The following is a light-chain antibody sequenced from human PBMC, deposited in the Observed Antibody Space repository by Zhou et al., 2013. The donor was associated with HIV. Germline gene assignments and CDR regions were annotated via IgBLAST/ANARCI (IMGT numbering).Light chain of an antibody. CDR2: DAS. CDR1: QSVGYY. CDR3: QQYNKWPLYT. Sequence: EIVMTQSPATLSVSPGERASLSCRASQSVGYYLAWYQQKPGQAPRLLISDASTRATGIPARFSGSGSGTDFSLTISGLQSEDFAVYYCQQYNKWPLYTFGQGTKLEIK. V-gene: IGKV3-15*01. J-gene: IGKJ2*01.